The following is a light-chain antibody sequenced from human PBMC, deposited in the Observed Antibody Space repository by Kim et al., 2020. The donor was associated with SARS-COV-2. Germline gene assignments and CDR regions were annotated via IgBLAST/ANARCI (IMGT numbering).Light chain of an antibody. J-gene: IGLJ3*02. CDR1: SLRSYY. Sequence: SSDLTQDPAVSVALGQTVRITCQGDSLRSYYASWYQQKPGQAPVLVIYGKNNRPSGIPDRFSGSSSGNTASLTITGAQAEDEADYYCNSRDSSGNLWVFGGGTQLTVL. CDR3: NSRDSSGNLWV. CDR2: GKN. V-gene: IGLV3-19*01.